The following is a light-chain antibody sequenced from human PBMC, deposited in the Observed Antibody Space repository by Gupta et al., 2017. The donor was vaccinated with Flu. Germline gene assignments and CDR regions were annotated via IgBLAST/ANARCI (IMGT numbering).Light chain of an antibody. Sequence: VNISCSGTTSNSANSPVSWFRKCQGTAPKRLILDNEQRPWGIPGRFSGSKSGTCASRAIAGLRSEEEADDVGAKGDDGVSGVVFGGGTKVTVL. CDR2: DNE. J-gene: IGLJ2*01. V-gene: IGLV1-47*01. CDR3: AKGDDGVSGVV. CDR1: TSNSANSP.